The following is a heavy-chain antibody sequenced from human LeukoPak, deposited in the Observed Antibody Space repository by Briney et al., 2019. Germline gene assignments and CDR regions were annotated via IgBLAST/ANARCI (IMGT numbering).Heavy chain of an antibody. CDR1: SGSISTRNYY. D-gene: IGHD3-22*01. J-gene: IGHJ3*01. Sequence: PSETLSLTCTVSSGSISTRNYYWGWVRQPPGKALEWIGNIFYSGSTYYSPSLKSRVTISLDTSRNQFSLKLNSVTAADTAVYYCAKSNGYGLIEIWGQGTMVTVSS. CDR3: AKSNGYGLIEI. CDR2: IFYSGST. V-gene: IGHV4-39*07.